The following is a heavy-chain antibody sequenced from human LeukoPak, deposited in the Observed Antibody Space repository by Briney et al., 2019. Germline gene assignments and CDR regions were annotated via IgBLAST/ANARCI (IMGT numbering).Heavy chain of an antibody. Sequence: GGSLRLSCAASGFTFSSSAMSWVRQAPGQGLEWVSGITSGGNTYFADSVKGRITVSRDNTKNTLFLQMNSLRAEDTALYYCAKAYDSSPAEYWGQGTLVTVSS. J-gene: IGHJ4*02. CDR2: ITSGGNT. D-gene: IGHD3-22*01. CDR1: GFTFSSSA. CDR3: AKAYDSSPAEY. V-gene: IGHV3-23*01.